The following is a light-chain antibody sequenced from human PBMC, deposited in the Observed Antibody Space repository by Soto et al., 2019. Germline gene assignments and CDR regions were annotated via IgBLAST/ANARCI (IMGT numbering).Light chain of an antibody. J-gene: IGKJ5*01. V-gene: IGKV2D-29*02. CDR1: QSLLHITGETF. CDR2: EVS. Sequence: DVVMTQTPLSLSVAPGQPASISCKSSQSLLHITGETFLFWYLQKPGQSPQLLIYEVSTRVSGVPDRFSGSGSGTVFTLEISRVETDDVGIYYCMQNTQPPHTFGQGTRLGIE. CDR3: MQNTQPPHT.